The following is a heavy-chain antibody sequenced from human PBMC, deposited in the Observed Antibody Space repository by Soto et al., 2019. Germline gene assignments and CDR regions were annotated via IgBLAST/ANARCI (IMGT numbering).Heavy chain of an antibody. J-gene: IGHJ6*02. CDR2: INHSGST. V-gene: IGHV4-34*01. CDR3: ARGPSGSSTQYYYYYYGMDV. Sequence: PSETLSLTCAVYGGSFSGYYWSWIRQPPGKGLEWIGEINHSGSTNYNPSLKSRVTISVDTSKNQFSLKLSSVTAADTAVYYCARGPSGSSTQYYYYYYGMDVWGQGTTVTVSS. D-gene: IGHD6-13*01. CDR1: GGSFSGYY.